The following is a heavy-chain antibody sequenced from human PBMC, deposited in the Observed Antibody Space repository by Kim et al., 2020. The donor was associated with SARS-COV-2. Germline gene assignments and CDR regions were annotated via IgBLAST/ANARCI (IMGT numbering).Heavy chain of an antibody. CDR1: GFTFSDFA. V-gene: IGHV3-64D*06. J-gene: IGHJ4*02. D-gene: IGHD3-10*01. CDR2: TTRSGDVS. CDR3: VRYGRNYGAVL. Sequence: GGSLRLSCAVFGFTFSDFAMHWVRRAPGKGLECVSATTRSGDVSFYADSVKGRFTISRDNSKNTLYLQMNSLRLEDTSLYYCVRYGRNYGAVLWGQGTLVIVSS.